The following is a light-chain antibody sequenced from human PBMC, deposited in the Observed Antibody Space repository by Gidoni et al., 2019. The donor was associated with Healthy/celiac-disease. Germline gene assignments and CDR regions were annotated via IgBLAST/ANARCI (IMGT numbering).Light chain of an antibody. J-gene: IGLJ2*01. Sequence: QSARPRPPSASGSPGQSVTIPCTGTSSDVGGYNYVSWYQQPQGNAPKLLIYEVRKRPSGVPDRFSGSKTATTASLTVSGRQAEDEADYYCSAYAGSNNLVFGGGTKLSVL. CDR1: SSDVGGYNY. CDR2: EVR. V-gene: IGLV2-8*01. CDR3: SAYAGSNNLV.